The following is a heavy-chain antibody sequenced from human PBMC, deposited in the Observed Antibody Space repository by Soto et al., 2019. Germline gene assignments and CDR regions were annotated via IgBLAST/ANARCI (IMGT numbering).Heavy chain of an antibody. CDR1: GYSFTSYW. CDR2: IYPGDSDT. V-gene: IGHV5-51*01. D-gene: IGHD1-1*01. CDR3: ARRWGGTVLYYYYGMEV. Sequence: GEPLKISCKGSGYSFTSYWIGWVRQMPGKGLEWMGIIYPGDSDTRYSPSFQGQVTISADKSISTAYLQWSSLKASDTAMYYCARRWGGTVLYYYYGMEVSGQGPTVTVSS. J-gene: IGHJ6*02.